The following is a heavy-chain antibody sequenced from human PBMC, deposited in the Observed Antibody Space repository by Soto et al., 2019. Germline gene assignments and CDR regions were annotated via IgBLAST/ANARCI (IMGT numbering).Heavy chain of an antibody. D-gene: IGHD3-16*01. J-gene: IGHJ4*02. CDR1: GFTFSTYW. V-gene: IGHV3-7*01. CDR2: LDQDGSER. Sequence: GGSLRLSCAASGFTFSTYWMTWVRRPPGKGLEWVANLDQDGSERYYVDSVRGRFTISRDNAKNSLYLQMNSLRAEDTAVYYCVCGGNFFVYWGQGTLVTVSS. CDR3: VCGGNFFVY.